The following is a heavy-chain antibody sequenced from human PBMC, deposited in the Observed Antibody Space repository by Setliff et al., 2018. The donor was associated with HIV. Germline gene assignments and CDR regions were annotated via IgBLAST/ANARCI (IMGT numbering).Heavy chain of an antibody. D-gene: IGHD3-10*01. Sequence: LSLTCAVYGGSFSASYWSWIRQAPGKGLEWIGEINHSGITHFNPSLDTRVTMFADTSKNQFSLRLSPVTAADTAIYYCAKGPRGLGLRYYFDYWAQGSQVTV. CDR1: GGSFSASY. CDR2: INHSGIT. CDR3: AKGPRGLGLRYYFDY. J-gene: IGHJ4*02. V-gene: IGHV4-34*01.